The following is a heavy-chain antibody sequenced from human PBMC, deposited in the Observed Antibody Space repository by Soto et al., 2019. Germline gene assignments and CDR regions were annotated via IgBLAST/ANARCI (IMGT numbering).Heavy chain of an antibody. J-gene: IGHJ6*02. D-gene: IGHD6-13*01. Sequence: QVQLVESGGGVVQPGRSLRLSCAASGFTFSSYGMHWVRQAPGKGLEWVAVIWYDGSNKYYADSVKGRFTISRDNSKNXLXLXXNSLRAEDTAVYYCARDNKDSSSWYGRYYYYGMDVWGQGTTVTVSS. V-gene: IGHV3-33*01. CDR1: GFTFSSYG. CDR3: ARDNKDSSSWYGRYYYYGMDV. CDR2: IWYDGSNK.